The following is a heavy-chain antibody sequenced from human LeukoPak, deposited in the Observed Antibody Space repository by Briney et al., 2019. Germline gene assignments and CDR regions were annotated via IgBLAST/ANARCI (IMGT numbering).Heavy chain of an antibody. V-gene: IGHV4-61*02. CDR2: IYTSGST. CDR1: GGSISSGSYF. D-gene: IGHD6-19*01. J-gene: IGHJ4*02. CDR3: ARRGIAVAVWDY. Sequence: PSETLSLTCTVSGGSISSGSYFWSWIRQPAGKGLEWIGRIYTSGSTNYNPSLKSRVTISVDTSKNQFSLKLSSVTAADTAMYYCARRGIAVAVWDYWGQGTLVTVSS.